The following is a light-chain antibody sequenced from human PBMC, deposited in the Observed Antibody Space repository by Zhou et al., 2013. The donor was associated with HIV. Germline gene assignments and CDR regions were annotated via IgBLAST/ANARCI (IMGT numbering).Light chain of an antibody. Sequence: DIQMTQSPSTLSASVGDRVTITCRASQNINNWLAWYQQKPGKAPKLLIYRASTLESGVPSRFSGSGSGTEFTLTISSLQPDDFATYYCQQYESYLITFGQGTRLDIK. V-gene: IGKV1-5*03. CDR3: QQYESYLIT. CDR2: RAS. CDR1: QNINNW. J-gene: IGKJ5*01.